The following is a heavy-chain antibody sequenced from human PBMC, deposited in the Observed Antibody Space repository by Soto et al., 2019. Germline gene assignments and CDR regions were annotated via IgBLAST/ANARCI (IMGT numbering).Heavy chain of an antibody. Sequence: PGGSLRLSCAASGFTFSSYGMHWVRQAPGKGLEWVAVISYDGSNKYYADSVKGRFTISRDNSKNTLYLQMNSLRAEDTAVYYCAKDIITMRIRYYFDYWGQGTLVTVSS. CDR3: AKDIITMRIRYYFDY. CDR1: GFTFSSYG. V-gene: IGHV3-30*18. CDR2: ISYDGSNK. J-gene: IGHJ4*02. D-gene: IGHD3-22*01.